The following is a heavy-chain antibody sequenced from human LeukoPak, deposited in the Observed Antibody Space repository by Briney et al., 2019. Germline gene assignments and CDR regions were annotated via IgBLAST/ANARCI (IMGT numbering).Heavy chain of an antibody. CDR3: AKDPGGNSDYYYGMDV. J-gene: IGHJ6*02. CDR1: GFTFDDYA. D-gene: IGHD4-23*01. Sequence: PGGSLRLSCAASGFTFDDYAMHWVRQAPGKGLEWVSGISWNSGSIGYADSVKGRFTISRDNAKNSLYLQMNSPRAEDTALYYCAKDPGGNSDYYYGMDVWGQGTTVTASS. V-gene: IGHV3-9*01. CDR2: ISWNSGSI.